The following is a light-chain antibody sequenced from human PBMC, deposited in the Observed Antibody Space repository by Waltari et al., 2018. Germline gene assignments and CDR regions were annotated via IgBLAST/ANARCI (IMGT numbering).Light chain of an antibody. CDR2: GAS. CDR3: RQYYSYPLT. V-gene: IGKV1D-16*01. J-gene: IGKJ4*01. Sequence: DIQMTQSPSSLSASVGDTVTITCPAGQGIGTRLAWYTQKSEKVPKSLIYGASSLQSGVPSRFSGSGSGTDFTLTISSLQPEDFATYYCRQYYSYPLTFGGGTKVEIK. CDR1: QGIGTR.